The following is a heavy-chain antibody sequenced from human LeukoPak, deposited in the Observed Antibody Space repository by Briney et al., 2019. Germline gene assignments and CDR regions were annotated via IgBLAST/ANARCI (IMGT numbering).Heavy chain of an antibody. CDR2: IIPILGIA. CDR1: GGTFSSYA. CDR3: ARSRPESSGWN. D-gene: IGHD6-19*01. Sequence: SVKVSCKASGGTFSSYAISWVRQAPGQGLEWMGRIIPILGIANYAQKFQGRVTTTADKSTSTAYMELNSLRSEDTAVYYCARSRPESSGWNWGQGTLVTVSS. V-gene: IGHV1-69*04. J-gene: IGHJ4*02.